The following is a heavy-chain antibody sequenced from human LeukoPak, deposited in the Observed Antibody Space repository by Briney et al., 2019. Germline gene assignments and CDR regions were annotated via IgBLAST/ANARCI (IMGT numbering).Heavy chain of an antibody. CDR3: ARGQKYRNGYTVTELGSGYFDY. CDR2: IYYSGRT. CDR1: SGSISSYY. D-gene: IGHD5-18*01. J-gene: IGHJ4*02. V-gene: IGHV4-59*01. Sequence: PSETLSLKCSVSSGSISSYYWSWIRQPPGKGLEWIGYIYYSGRTSYNPSLKSRVTISVDTSKNHFSLTLSSVTAADTAVYYCARGQKYRNGYTVTELGSGYFDYWGQGTLVTVSS.